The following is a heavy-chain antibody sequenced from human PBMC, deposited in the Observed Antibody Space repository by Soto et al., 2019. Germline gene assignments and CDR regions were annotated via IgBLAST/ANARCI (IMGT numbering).Heavy chain of an antibody. J-gene: IGHJ4*02. Sequence: QVQLVESGGGVVQPGRSLRLSCAASGFTFSSSGMHWVRLAPGKGLEWVAAISYDGSNKYYADSVKGRFTISRDSSKNTMSLQMNSLRTEDTAMYYCAGSGEQQLTRWGFDHWGQGTLVTVSS. CDR1: GFTFSSSG. V-gene: IGHV3-30*03. D-gene: IGHD3-10*01. CDR2: ISYDGSNK. CDR3: AGSGEQQLTRWGFDH.